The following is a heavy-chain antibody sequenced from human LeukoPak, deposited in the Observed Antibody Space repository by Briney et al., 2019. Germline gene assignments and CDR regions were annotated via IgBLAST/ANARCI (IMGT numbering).Heavy chain of an antibody. D-gene: IGHD6-13*01. CDR2: MNPNSGNT. J-gene: IGHJ4*02. CDR3: ARGGIAAAASAWGY. V-gene: IGHV1-8*01. Sequence: ASVKVSCKASAYTFTSYDINWVRQATGQGLEWMGWMNPNSGNTGYAQKFQGRVTMTRNTSISTAYMELSSLRSEDTAVYYCARGGIAAAASAWGYWGQGTLVTVSS. CDR1: AYTFTSYD.